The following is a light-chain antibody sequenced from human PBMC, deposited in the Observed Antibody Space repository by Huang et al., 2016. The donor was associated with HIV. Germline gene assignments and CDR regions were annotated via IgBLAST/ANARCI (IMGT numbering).Light chain of an antibody. CDR2: VAS. J-gene: IGKJ3*01. CDR3: QQYNSWPPLFT. CDR1: QSVSTN. V-gene: IGKV3-15*01. Sequence: EVLLTQSPATLSVSPGERASLSCRASQSVSTNLDWYQQKPGRAPRLLIYVASTRATGVPAKFSGSGSGTEFTLTISSLQSEDSAVYYCQQYNSWPPLFTFGPGTKVDIK.